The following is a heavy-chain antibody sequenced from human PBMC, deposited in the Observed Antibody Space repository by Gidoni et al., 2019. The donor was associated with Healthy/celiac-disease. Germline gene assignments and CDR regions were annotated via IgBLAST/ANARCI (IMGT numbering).Heavy chain of an antibody. V-gene: IGHV4-39*01. CDR1: GGSIRSSSYY. J-gene: IGHJ4*02. CDR3: ARHWEYGSGSYLPDY. CDR2: IYYSGST. Sequence: QLQLQESGPGLVKPSGTLSLTRTVSGGSIRSSSYYWGWIRPPPGKGRAWIGSIYYSGSTYYNPSLKCRVTISVDTSKNQFSFKLSSVTAADTAVYYCARHWEYGSGSYLPDYWGQGTLVTVSS. D-gene: IGHD3-10*01.